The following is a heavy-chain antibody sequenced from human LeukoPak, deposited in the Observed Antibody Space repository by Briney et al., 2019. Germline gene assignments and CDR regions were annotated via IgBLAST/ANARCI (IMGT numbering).Heavy chain of an antibody. CDR3: ARHHIIAVAGTGVLFSPWGNNWFDP. Sequence: PSETLSLTCTVSGGSISSSSYYWGWIRQPPGKGLEWIGSIYYSGSTYYNPSLKSRVTISVDTSKNQFSLKLSSVTAADTAVYYCARHHIIAVAGTGVLFSPWGNNWFDPWGQGTLVTVSS. J-gene: IGHJ5*02. D-gene: IGHD6-19*01. CDR1: GGSISSSSYY. CDR2: IYYSGST. V-gene: IGHV4-39*01.